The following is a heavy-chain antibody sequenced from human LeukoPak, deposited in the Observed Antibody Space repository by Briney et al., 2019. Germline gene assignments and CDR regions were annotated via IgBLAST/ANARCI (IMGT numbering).Heavy chain of an antibody. CDR3: AKRIVPTRVFDY. J-gene: IGHJ4*02. CDR2: ISDTGGTT. CDR1: GFTFSTYA. Sequence: GGSLRLSCAASGFTFSTYAMSWVRQAPGKGLEWVSAISDTGGTTYYADFVKGRFTTSRNNSKNTLYLQMNSLRAEDTAVYYCAKRIVPTRVFDYWGQGTLVTVSS. V-gene: IGHV3-23*01. D-gene: IGHD5-12*01.